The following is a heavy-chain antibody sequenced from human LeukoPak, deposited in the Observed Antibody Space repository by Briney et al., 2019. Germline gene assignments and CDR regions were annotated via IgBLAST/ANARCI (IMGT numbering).Heavy chain of an antibody. J-gene: IGHJ1*01. CDR1: GFTFRNYA. Sequence: PGGSLRLSCAASGFTFRNYALTWVRQAPGRRLEWVSSISGAGTYYADSVKGRFSISRDNNKNRLYLQMSSLRAEDTAVYYCARDPNGNYVGAFDFQRWGQGTLVTVSS. CDR3: ARDPNGNYVGAFDFQR. V-gene: IGHV3-23*01. D-gene: IGHD4-17*01. CDR2: ISGAGT.